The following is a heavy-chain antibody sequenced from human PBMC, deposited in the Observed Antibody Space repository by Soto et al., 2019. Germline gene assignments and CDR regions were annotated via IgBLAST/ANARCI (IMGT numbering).Heavy chain of an antibody. V-gene: IGHV4-39*01. CDR1: DGSMNSDISY. D-gene: IGHD3-22*01. CDR3: ARLGGYVSVGYYYLWDS. CDR2: INHSGST. J-gene: IGHJ4*02. Sequence: SETLSLTCRVSDGSMNSDISYWGWIRQPPGKGLEWIGVINHSGSTYHNLSLKGRVTMSVDASRNQFSLKLTSMTAADTAVYYCARLGGYVSVGYYYLWDSWGQGTLVTVSS.